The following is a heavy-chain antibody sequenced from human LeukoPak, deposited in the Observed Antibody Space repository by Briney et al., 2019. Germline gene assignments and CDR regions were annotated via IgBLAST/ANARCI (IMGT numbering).Heavy chain of an antibody. CDR1: GYTFTSYY. D-gene: IGHD4-17*01. CDR3: TRVPTTASFDI. CDR2: INPSGGST. V-gene: IGHV1-46*01. Sequence: PVASVKVSCKASGYTFTSYYMHWVRQAPGQGHEWMGIINPSGGSTSYAQKFQGRVTMTRDTSTSTVYMELSSLRSEDTAVYYCTRVPTTASFDIWGQGTMVTVSS. J-gene: IGHJ3*02.